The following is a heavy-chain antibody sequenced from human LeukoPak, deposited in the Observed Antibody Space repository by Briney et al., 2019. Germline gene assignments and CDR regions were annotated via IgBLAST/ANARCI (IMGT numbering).Heavy chain of an antibody. V-gene: IGHV4-59*01. Sequence: SETLSLTCTVSGGSISSYYWSWIRQPPGKGLEWIGYIYYSGSTNYNPSLKSRVTISVDTSKNQFSLKLSFVTAADTAVYYCARDVTGNDAFDIWGQGTMVTVSS. CDR1: GGSISSYY. J-gene: IGHJ3*02. D-gene: IGHD1-20*01. CDR2: IYYSGST. CDR3: ARDVTGNDAFDI.